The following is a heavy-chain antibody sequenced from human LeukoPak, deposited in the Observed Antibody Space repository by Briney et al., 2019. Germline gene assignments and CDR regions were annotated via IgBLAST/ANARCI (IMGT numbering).Heavy chain of an antibody. CDR3: ARSGLITGTPSQPHWFDP. D-gene: IGHD1-20*01. V-gene: IGHV3-21*01. J-gene: IGHJ5*02. Sequence: GGSLRLSCAASGFTFSSYGMNWVRQAPGKGLEWVSSITSSGTYIYYADSVKGRFTISRDNAKNSLYLQMNSLGAEDTAAYYCARSGLITGTPSQPHWFDPWGQGTLVTVSS. CDR1: GFTFSSYG. CDR2: ITSSGTYI.